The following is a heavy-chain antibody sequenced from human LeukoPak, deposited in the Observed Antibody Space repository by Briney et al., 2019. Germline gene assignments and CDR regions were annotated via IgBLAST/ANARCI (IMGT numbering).Heavy chain of an antibody. D-gene: IGHD3-10*01. V-gene: IGHV4-34*01. Sequence: SETLSLTCAVYGGSFSGYYWSWIRQPPGKGLEWIGEINHSGSTNYNPSLKSRVTISVDTSKNQFSLKLSSVTAADTAVYYCARVVYGSGSYIAFDIWGQGTMVTVSS. J-gene: IGHJ3*02. CDR3: ARVVYGSGSYIAFDI. CDR1: GGSFSGYY. CDR2: INHSGST.